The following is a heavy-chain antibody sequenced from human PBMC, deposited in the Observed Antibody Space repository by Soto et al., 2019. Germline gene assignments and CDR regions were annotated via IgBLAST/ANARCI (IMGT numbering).Heavy chain of an antibody. CDR2: VYYTGDT. V-gene: IGHV4-59*08. CDR3: VRQGIDYLHGLVDV. D-gene: IGHD4-17*01. J-gene: IGHJ6*02. CDR1: SGPDSSHN. Sequence: SETLSLTCTVSSGPDSSHNWGWIRQPPGRGLEWIGYVYYTGDTSYNPSLRGRVTISADTSTNHISLTLSSVTAADTAVYYCVRQGIDYLHGLVDVWGQGTTVTVSS.